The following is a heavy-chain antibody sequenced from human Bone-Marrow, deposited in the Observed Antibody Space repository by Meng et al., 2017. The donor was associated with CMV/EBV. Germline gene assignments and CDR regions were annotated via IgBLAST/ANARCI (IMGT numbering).Heavy chain of an antibody. Sequence: GESLKISCAASGFTFSNYSMNWVRQAPGKGLEWVSSISSSSSYIYYADSVKGRFTISRDNAKNSLYLQMNSLRAEDTAVYYCARDISRRGVRDKFDYWGQGTLVTVSS. CDR2: ISSSSSYI. CDR3: ARDISRRGVRDKFDY. CDR1: GFTFSNYS. J-gene: IGHJ4*02. V-gene: IGHV3-21*01. D-gene: IGHD3-10*01.